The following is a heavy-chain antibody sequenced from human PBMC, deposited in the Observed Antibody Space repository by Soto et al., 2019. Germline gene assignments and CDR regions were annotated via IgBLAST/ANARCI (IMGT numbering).Heavy chain of an antibody. J-gene: IGHJ4*02. Sequence: QVQLVESGGGVVQPGRSLRLSCAASGFTFSSYGMHWVRQAPGKGLEWVAVIWYDGSNKYYADSVKGRFTISRDNSKNTRYLQMNSLRAEDTAVYYCARASNEYSSSYYFDYWGQGTLVTVSS. CDR1: GFTFSSYG. CDR3: ARASNEYSSSYYFDY. CDR2: IWYDGSNK. V-gene: IGHV3-33*01. D-gene: IGHD6-6*01.